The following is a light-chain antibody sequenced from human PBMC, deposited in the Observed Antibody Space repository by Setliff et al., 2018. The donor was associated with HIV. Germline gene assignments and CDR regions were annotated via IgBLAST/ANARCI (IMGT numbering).Light chain of an antibody. CDR2: DVS. J-gene: IGLJ1*01. CDR1: SNDVGSYNY. V-gene: IGLV2-14*03. CDR3: ASYSNSNSLYV. Sequence: QSALTQPASVSGAPGQSITISCTGASNDVGSYNYVSWYQQHPGKAPKLMIYDVSDRPSGVSNRFSGSKSGNTASLTISGLQAEDEADYYCASYSNSNSLYVFGTGTKVTVL.